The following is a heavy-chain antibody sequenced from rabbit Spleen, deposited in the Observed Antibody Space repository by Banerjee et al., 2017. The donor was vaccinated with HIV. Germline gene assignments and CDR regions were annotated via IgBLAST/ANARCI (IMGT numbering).Heavy chain of an antibody. D-gene: IGHD8-1*01. CDR2: AYAGSSGST. V-gene: IGHV1S40*01. CDR1: GVSFSSSNW. CDR3: ARDAASSFSSYGMDL. Sequence: QSLEESGGDLVKPGASLTLTCTASGVSFSSSNWICWVRQAPGKGLEWVACAYAGSSGSTYSATWAKGRFTISKTSSTTVTLQMTSLTAADTATYFCARDAASSFSSYGMDLWGQGTLVTVS. J-gene: IGHJ6*01.